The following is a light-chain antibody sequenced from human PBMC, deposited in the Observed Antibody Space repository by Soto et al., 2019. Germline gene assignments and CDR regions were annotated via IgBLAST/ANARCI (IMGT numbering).Light chain of an antibody. CDR2: WAS. CDR1: QTVLYSSNNENY. Sequence: DIVMTQSPDSLAVSLGERATINCKSSQTVLYSSNNENYLACYQQKPGQPPNLLIYWASTRESGVPDRFSGSGSGTDFTLTISSLQAEDVPVYYCQQYYSTPLTFGGGTKVDSK. V-gene: IGKV4-1*01. CDR3: QQYYSTPLT. J-gene: IGKJ4*01.